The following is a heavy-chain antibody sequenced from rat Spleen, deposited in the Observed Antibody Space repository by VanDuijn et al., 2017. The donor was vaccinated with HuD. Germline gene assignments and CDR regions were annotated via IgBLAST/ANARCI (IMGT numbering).Heavy chain of an antibody. J-gene: IGHJ2*01. CDR1: GFTFSTYW. V-gene: IGHV5-7*01. CDR3: TTQGYNPPFDY. D-gene: IGHD1-4*01. CDR2: ISSDGSST. Sequence: EVQLVETGGGLVQPGRSLKLSCVASGFTFSTYWMYWIRQAPKKGLEWVATISSDGSSTYYRDSVKGRFTISRDNAESTLYLQMDSLRSEDTATYYCTTQGYNPPFDYWGQGVMVTVSS.